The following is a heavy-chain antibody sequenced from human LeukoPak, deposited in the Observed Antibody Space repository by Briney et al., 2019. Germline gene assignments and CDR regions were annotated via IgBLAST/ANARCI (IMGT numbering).Heavy chain of an antibody. D-gene: IGHD6-13*01. J-gene: IGHJ4*02. CDR3: ARHGSIAAAGTFFDY. CDR1: GGSISSSNW. V-gene: IGHV4-4*02. Sequence: SETLSLTCAVSGGSISSSNWWSWVRQPPGKGLEWIGEIYHSGSTNYNPSLKSRVTISVDTSKNQFSLKLSSVTAADTAVYYCARHGSIAAAGTFFDYWGQGTLVTVSS. CDR2: IYHSGST.